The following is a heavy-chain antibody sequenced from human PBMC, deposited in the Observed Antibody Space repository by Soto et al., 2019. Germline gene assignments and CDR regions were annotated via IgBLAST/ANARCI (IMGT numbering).Heavy chain of an antibody. CDR1: GFTFSSYG. CDR3: AKDQKRWELGNWFDP. CDR2: ISYDGSNK. D-gene: IGHD1-26*01. J-gene: IGHJ5*02. Sequence: QVQLVESGGGVVQPGRSLRLSCAASGFTFSSYGMHWVRQAPGKGLEWVAVISYDGSNKYYADSVKGRFTISRDNSKNTLYLQMNSLRAEDTAGYYCAKDQKRWELGNWFDPWGQGTLVTVSS. V-gene: IGHV3-30*18.